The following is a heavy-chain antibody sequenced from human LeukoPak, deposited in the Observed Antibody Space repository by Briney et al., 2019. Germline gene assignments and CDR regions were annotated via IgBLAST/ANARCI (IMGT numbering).Heavy chain of an antibody. CDR3: AYQTVTKGHFDY. J-gene: IGHJ4*02. CDR2: ISGSGGGT. D-gene: IGHD4-17*01. V-gene: IGHV3-23*01. CDR1: GFTFSSYA. Sequence: GGSLRLSCAASGFTFSSYAMSWVRQAPGKGLEWVSGISGSGGGTYYADSVKGRFTISRDNSKNTLYLQMNSLRAEDTAVYYCAYQTVTKGHFDYWGQGTLVTVSS.